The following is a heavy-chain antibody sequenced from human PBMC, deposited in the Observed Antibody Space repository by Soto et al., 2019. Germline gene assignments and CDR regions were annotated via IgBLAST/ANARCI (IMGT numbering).Heavy chain of an antibody. Sequence: QVQLVQSGAEVKKPGSSVKVSCKASGGTFSSYAISWVRQAPGQGLEWMGGIIPIFGTANYAQKFQGRVTITADESTSTAYMELSSLRSEDTAVYYYARTYPRKDPLMIWFDPWGQGTLVTVSS. CDR3: ARTYPRKDPLMIWFDP. CDR2: IIPIFGTA. CDR1: GGTFSSYA. D-gene: IGHD3-16*01. J-gene: IGHJ5*02. V-gene: IGHV1-69*01.